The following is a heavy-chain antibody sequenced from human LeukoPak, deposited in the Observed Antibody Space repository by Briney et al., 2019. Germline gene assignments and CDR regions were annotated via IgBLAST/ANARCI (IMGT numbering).Heavy chain of an antibody. CDR1: GFTFSRHW. D-gene: IGHD2-15*01. V-gene: IGHV3-7*03. J-gene: IGHJ6*02. CDR3: ARGSGCSGGSCYHYYYGMDV. Sequence: GGSLRLSCAASGFTFSRHWMTWVRQAPGKGLEWVANIKHDGSEKNYVDSVKGRFTISRDNAKNSLYLQMNSLRAEDTAVYYCARGSGCSGGSCYHYYYGMDVWGQGTTVTVSS. CDR2: IKHDGSEK.